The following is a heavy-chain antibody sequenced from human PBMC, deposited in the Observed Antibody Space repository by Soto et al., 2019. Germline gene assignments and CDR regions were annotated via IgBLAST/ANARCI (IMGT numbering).Heavy chain of an antibody. V-gene: IGHV3-48*01. CDR1: GSTFSSYS. D-gene: IGHD6-25*01. Sequence: EVQLVESGGGLVQPGGPLRLSFAASGSTFSSYSMNGFGQAPGKGLEWVSYIRSSSSIIHYADSVKGRFTISRDNAKNSLYLQMNSLRADDTAVYYCARDREGDGYNFDYWGQGTLVTVSS. J-gene: IGHJ4*02. CDR3: ARDREGDGYNFDY. CDR2: IRSSSSII.